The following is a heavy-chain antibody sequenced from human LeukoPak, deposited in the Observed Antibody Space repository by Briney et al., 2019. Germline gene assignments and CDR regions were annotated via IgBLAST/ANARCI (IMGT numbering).Heavy chain of an antibody. D-gene: IGHD3-10*01. CDR2: IYYSGST. CDR3: ARGTYYYGSGHDY. V-gene: IGHV4-31*03. CDR1: GGSISSGGYY. Sequence: SETLSLTCTVSGGSISSGGYYWSWIRQHPGKGLEWIGYIYYSGSTYYNPSLKSRVTISVDTSKNQFTLKLSSVTAADTAVYYCARGTYYYGSGHDYWGQGTLVTVSS. J-gene: IGHJ4*02.